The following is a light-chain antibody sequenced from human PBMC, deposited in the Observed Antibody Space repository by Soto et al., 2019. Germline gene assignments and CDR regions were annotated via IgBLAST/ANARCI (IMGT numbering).Light chain of an antibody. J-gene: IGKJ2*01. CDR3: QQSYSIPFT. V-gene: IGKV4-1*01. CDR1: QSVLYNSNNKNH. CDR2: GAS. Sequence: DFVMTQAPDSLAVSLGERATINCKSSQSVLYNSNNKNHLGWFQQKPGHPPKLLIYGASFRPAGVPDRFSGGGSGTDFTLTISSLQAEDVAVYYCQQSYSIPFTFGQGTKLEI.